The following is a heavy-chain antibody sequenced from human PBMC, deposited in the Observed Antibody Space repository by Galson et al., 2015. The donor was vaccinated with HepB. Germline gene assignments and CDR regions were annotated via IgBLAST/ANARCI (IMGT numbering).Heavy chain of an antibody. J-gene: IGHJ4*02. D-gene: IGHD3-22*01. V-gene: IGHV3-30*18. Sequence: SLRLSCAASGFTFSSYGMHWVRQAPGKGLEWVAVISFDGINKYYADSVKGRFTISRDNSKNTLYLQMNSLRAEDTAVYYCAKDLNYYDSSGDKYFDHWGQGTLVTVSS. CDR3: AKDLNYYDSSGDKYFDH. CDR2: ISFDGINK. CDR1: GFTFSSYG.